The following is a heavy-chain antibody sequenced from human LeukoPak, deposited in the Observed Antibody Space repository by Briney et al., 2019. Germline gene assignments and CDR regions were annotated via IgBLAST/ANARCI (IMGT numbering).Heavy chain of an antibody. CDR2: INHSGST. D-gene: IGHD6-6*01. J-gene: IGHJ4*02. CDR1: GGSISSSSYY. V-gene: IGHV4-39*07. Sequence: ASETLSLTCTVSGGSISSSSYYWSWIRQPPGKGLEWIGEINHSGSTNYNPSLKSRVTISVDTSKNQFSLKLSSVTAADTAVYYCARAAYSSSLDYWGQGTLVTVSS. CDR3: ARAAYSSSLDY.